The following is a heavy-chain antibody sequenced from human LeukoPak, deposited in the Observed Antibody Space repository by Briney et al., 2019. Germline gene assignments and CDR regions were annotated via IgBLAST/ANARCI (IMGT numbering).Heavy chain of an antibody. CDR1: GGSISGGDYY. CDR2: IYYSGST. CDR3: ARGTMVRGALFDY. D-gene: IGHD3-10*01. J-gene: IGHJ4*02. V-gene: IGHV4-30-4*01. Sequence: SETLSLTCTVSGGSISGGDYYWSWIRQPPGKGLEWIGYIYYSGSTYYNPSLKSRVTISVDTSKNQFSLKLSSVTAADTAVYYCARGTMVRGALFDYWGQGTLVTVSS.